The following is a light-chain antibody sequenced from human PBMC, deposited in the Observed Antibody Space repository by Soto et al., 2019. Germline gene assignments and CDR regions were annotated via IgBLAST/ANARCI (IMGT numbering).Light chain of an antibody. CDR1: SSDVGFYNY. Sequence: QSALTQPASVSGSPGQSITISCTGTSSDVGFYNYVSWYQQHPGKAPKLMIYEVSYRPSGVSNRFSGSKSGNTASLTISGLQAEDEADYYCSSYTSSTTLGVCGTGTKVTVL. CDR2: EVS. J-gene: IGLJ1*01. CDR3: SSYTSSTTLGV. V-gene: IGLV2-14*01.